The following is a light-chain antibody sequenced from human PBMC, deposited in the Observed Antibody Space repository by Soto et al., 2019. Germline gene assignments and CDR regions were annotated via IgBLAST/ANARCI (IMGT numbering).Light chain of an antibody. CDR3: QSYVSPPIN. CDR2: GAS. Sequence: TVLSQSPTTLSFSLWLRATLSPTASQSVSSYLAWYQQKHGQAPRLLIYGASSRATGIQDRFSGSGSGKDFTITIRRMENEDFEVYYCQSYVSPPINFGQGKQLEIK. CDR1: QSVSSY. V-gene: IGKV3-20*01. J-gene: IGKJ5*01.